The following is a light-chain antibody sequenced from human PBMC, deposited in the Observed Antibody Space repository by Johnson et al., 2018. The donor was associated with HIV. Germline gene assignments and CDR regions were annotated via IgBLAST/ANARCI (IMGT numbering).Light chain of an antibody. V-gene: IGLV1-51*02. CDR3: GTWDSGLSGGLYL. CDR1: SSNIGNKY. J-gene: IGLJ1*01. Sequence: QSVLTQPPSVSAAPGQKVTISCSGSSSNIGNKYVSWYQQLPGTAPKLLIYENTKRPSGIPDRFSGSKSGTSATLGITGLQTGDEADYYCGTWDSGLSGGLYLFGPGTKVTVL. CDR2: ENT.